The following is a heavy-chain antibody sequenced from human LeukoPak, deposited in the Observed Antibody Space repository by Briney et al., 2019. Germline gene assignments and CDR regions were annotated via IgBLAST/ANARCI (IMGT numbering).Heavy chain of an antibody. D-gene: IGHD6-19*01. CDR1: GFTFDEYT. Sequence: GGSLRLSCAASGFTFDEYTMHWVRQAPGKGLEWVSLISWDGGSTYYADSVKGRFTISRDNSKNSLYLQMNSLRTEDTALYYCAKASGTGYSSGWSPFDYWGQGTLVTVSS. CDR3: AKASGTGYSSGWSPFDY. V-gene: IGHV3-43*01. J-gene: IGHJ4*02. CDR2: ISWDGGST.